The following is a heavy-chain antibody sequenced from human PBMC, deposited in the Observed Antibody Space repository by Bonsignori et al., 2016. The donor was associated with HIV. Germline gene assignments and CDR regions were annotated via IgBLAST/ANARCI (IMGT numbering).Heavy chain of an antibody. D-gene: IGHD2-21*01. V-gene: IGHV3-23*03. CDR3: AKHDRTYSFYFDS. J-gene: IGHJ4*02. Sequence: WIRQPPGKGPEWVSVIYAAGGTEYADSLKGRFTISRDNSKSTLYLQVNSLRAEDTAIYYCAKHDRTYSFYFDSWGQGTLVTVSS. CDR2: IYAAGGT.